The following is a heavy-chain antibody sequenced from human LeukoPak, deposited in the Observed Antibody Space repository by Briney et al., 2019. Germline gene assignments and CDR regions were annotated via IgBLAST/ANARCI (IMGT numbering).Heavy chain of an antibody. CDR2: ISSSSSYI. V-gene: IGHV3-21*04. CDR1: GFTFSSHT. Sequence: PGGSLRLSCAASGFTFSSHTMNWVRQAPGKGLEWVSSISSSSSYIYYADSVKGRFTISRDNAKNSLYLQMNSLRAEDTAVYYCAKGIYYYYYMDVWGKGTTVTVSS. D-gene: IGHD3-10*01. J-gene: IGHJ6*03. CDR3: AKGIYYYYYMDV.